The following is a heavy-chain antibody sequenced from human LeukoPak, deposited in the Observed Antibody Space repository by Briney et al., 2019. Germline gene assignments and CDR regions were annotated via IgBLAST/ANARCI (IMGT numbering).Heavy chain of an antibody. V-gene: IGHV3-23*01. CDR1: GFTFSNYA. D-gene: IGHD2-15*01. Sequence: GGSLRLSCAASGFTFSNYAMTWVRQAPGKGLEWVSGISGSDGSTYYADSVKGRFTISRDYSKNTLYVQMNSLRAEDTAVYYRAKARGFCSGGSCYNPFDPWGQGTLVTVSS. CDR2: ISGSDGST. J-gene: IGHJ5*02. CDR3: AKARGFCSGGSCYNPFDP.